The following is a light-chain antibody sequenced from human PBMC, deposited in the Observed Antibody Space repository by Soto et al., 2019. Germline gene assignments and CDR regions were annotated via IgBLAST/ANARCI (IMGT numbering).Light chain of an antibody. CDR2: AAS. CDR1: RDISRW. J-gene: IGKJ2*02. Sequence: DIQVTQSPSSVSASVGDRVTITCRATRDISRWLAWYQQKPGKAPKLVIYAASNLQSGVPSRFSGSGSGTDFTLTISSLQPEDFATYYCQQSHSAPRTFGQGTKVDIK. CDR3: QQSHSAPRT. V-gene: IGKV1-12*01.